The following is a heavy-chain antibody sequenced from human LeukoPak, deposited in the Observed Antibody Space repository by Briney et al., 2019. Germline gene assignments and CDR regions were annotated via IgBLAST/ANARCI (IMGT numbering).Heavy chain of an antibody. CDR1: GFTFSDFF. Sequence: GGSLRLSCAASGFTFSDFFMTWIRQAPGKGLEWVSYISSSSSFTAYADSVKGRFTISRDNTKNSLYLQMKSLRAEDTAVYYCARALYGSGSYSTYWGQGTLVTVSS. CDR3: ARALYGSGSYSTY. D-gene: IGHD3-10*01. V-gene: IGHV3-11*05. CDR2: ISSSSSFT. J-gene: IGHJ4*02.